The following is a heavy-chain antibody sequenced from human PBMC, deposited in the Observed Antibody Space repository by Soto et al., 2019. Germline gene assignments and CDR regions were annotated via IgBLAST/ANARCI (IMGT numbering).Heavy chain of an antibody. CDR2: ISYDGSNK. CDR1: GFTFSSYA. J-gene: IGHJ4*02. Sequence: QVQLVESGGGVVQPGRSLRLSCAASGFTFSSYAIHWVRQAPGKGLEWVAVISYDGSNKYYADSVKGRFTISRDNSKNTLYLQMNSLRADDTAVYYCARAGGLLVDYWGQGTLVTVSS. D-gene: IGHD1-26*01. V-gene: IGHV3-30-3*01. CDR3: ARAGGLLVDY.